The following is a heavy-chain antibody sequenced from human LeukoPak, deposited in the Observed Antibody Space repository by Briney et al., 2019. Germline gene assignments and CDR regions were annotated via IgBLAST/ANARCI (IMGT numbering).Heavy chain of an antibody. J-gene: IGHJ4*02. D-gene: IGHD4-17*01. CDR3: ARVAINDYGDYFDY. Sequence: GGSLRLSCAASEFTYSSYEMNWVRQAPGKGLEWVSYISSSDSTIYYADSVKGRFTISRDNAKNSLYLQMNSLRAEDTAVYYCARVAINDYGDYFDYWGQGTLVTVSS. CDR1: EFTYSSYE. CDR2: ISSSDSTI. V-gene: IGHV3-48*03.